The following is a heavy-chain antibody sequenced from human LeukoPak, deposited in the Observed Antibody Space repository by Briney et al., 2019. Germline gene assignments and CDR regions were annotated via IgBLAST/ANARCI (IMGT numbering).Heavy chain of an antibody. J-gene: IGHJ4*02. V-gene: IGHV4-59*08. D-gene: IGHD2-2*01. CDR2: VYYSGST. Sequence: SETLSLTCTVSGGSISSYYWSWIRQPPGKGLEWIGYVYYSGSTNYNPSLKSRVTISVDTSKNQFSLKLSSVTAADTAVYYCARHGRYQLLSGDYFDYWGQGTLVTVSS. CDR1: GGSISSYY. CDR3: ARHGRYQLLSGDYFDY.